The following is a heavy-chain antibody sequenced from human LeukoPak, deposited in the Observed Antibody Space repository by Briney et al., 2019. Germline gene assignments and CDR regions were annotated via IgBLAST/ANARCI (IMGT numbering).Heavy chain of an antibody. D-gene: IGHD7-27*01. CDR3: AKLPEHNWGSFDY. Sequence: PGGSLRLSCAASGFTFISYAMSWVRQAPGKGLEWVSSLSGNAGRPYYADSVKGRFTISRDNSKNTLYLQMNSLRAEDTAVYYCAKLPEHNWGSFDYWGQGTLVTVSS. CDR2: LSGNAGRP. CDR1: GFTFISYA. J-gene: IGHJ4*02. V-gene: IGHV3-23*01.